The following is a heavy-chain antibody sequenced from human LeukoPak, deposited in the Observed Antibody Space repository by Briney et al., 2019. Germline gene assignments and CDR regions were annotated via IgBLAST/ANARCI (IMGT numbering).Heavy chain of an antibody. V-gene: IGHV3-21*01. J-gene: IGHJ3*02. CDR1: GFTFSGSA. CDR3: ARNRVTFGGVPDAFDI. CDR2: ISSSSSYI. D-gene: IGHD3-16*01. Sequence: GGSLRLSCAASGFTFSGSAMIWVRQSPGKGLEWVSSISSSSSYIYYADSVKGRFTISRDNAKNSLYLQMNSLRAEDTAVYYCARNRVTFGGVPDAFDIWGQGTMVTVSS.